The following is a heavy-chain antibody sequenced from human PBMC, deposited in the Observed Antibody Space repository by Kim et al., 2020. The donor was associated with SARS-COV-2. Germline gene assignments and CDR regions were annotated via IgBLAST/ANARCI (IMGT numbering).Heavy chain of an antibody. J-gene: IGHJ6*02. CDR2: IDPSDSYT. V-gene: IGHV5-10-1*01. Sequence: GESLKISCKGSGYSFTSYWISWVRQMPGKGLEWMGRIDPSDSYTNYSPSFQGHVTISADKSISTAYLQWSSLKASDTAMYYCARAFTYYYDSSGYGFGGNGMDVWGQGTTVTVSS. CDR3: ARAFTYYYDSSGYGFGGNGMDV. CDR1: GYSFTSYW. D-gene: IGHD3-22*01.